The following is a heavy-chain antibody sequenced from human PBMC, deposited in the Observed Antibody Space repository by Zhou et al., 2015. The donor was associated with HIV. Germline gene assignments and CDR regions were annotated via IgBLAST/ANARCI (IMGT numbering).Heavy chain of an antibody. Sequence: QVQLVQSGAEVKKPGSSVKVSCKASGGTFSSYAISWVRQAPGQGLEWMGGIIPIFGTANYAQKFQGRVTITADESTSTAYMELSSLRSEDTAVYYCARVRRQERYCSSTSCYNYMDVWGKGTTVTVSS. CDR2: IIPIFGTA. D-gene: IGHD2-2*02. CDR1: GGTFSSYA. V-gene: IGHV1-69*01. CDR3: ARVRRQERYCSSTSCYNYMDV. J-gene: IGHJ6*03.